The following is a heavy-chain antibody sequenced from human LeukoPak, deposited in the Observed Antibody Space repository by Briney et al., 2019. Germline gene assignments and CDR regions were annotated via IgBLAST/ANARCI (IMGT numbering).Heavy chain of an antibody. D-gene: IGHD5-12*01. CDR3: ASEIVATEAFDI. Sequence: ASVKVSCKASGYTFTAYYMHWVRQATGQGLELMGWINPNSGGTNYAQKFQGRVTMTRDTSINTAYMELSRLRSDDTAVYYCASEIVATEAFDIWGQGTTVTVSS. CDR1: GYTFTAYY. J-gene: IGHJ3*02. V-gene: IGHV1-2*02. CDR2: INPNSGGT.